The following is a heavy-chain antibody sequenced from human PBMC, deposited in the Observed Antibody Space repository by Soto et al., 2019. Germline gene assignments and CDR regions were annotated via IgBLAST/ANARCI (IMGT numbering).Heavy chain of an antibody. V-gene: IGHV3-23*01. Sequence: GGSLRLSCAASGFTFTNYAMTWVRQAPGKGLEWVSSISGSGGSTYYADSVKGRFTISRDNFRSVLYLRMISLRADDTAVYYCSKVVGGTMVPEYWGQGSLVTVSS. CDR1: GFTFTNYA. J-gene: IGHJ4*02. D-gene: IGHD3-10*01. CDR3: SKVVGGTMVPEY. CDR2: ISGSGGST.